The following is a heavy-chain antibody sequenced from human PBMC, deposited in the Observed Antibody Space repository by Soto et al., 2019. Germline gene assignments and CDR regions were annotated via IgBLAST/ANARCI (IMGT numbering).Heavy chain of an antibody. CDR2: ISSSSSYI. Sequence: VQPVESGGGLVKPGGSLRLSCAASGFTFSSYSMNWVRQAPGKGLEWVSSISSSSSYIYYADSVKGRFTISRDNAKNSLYLQMNSLRAEDTAVYYCARDLTMVRGVIPYYFDYWGQGTLVTVSS. V-gene: IGHV3-21*01. J-gene: IGHJ4*02. CDR3: ARDLTMVRGVIPYYFDY. CDR1: GFTFSSYS. D-gene: IGHD3-10*01.